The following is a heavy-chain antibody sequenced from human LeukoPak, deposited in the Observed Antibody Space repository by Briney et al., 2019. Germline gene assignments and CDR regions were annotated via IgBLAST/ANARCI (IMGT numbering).Heavy chain of an antibody. CDR3: ARDKSKRGSFDDY. D-gene: IGHD1-26*01. CDR1: GASISPNY. V-gene: IGHV4-39*07. Sequence: SETLSLTCTVSGASISPNYWGWIRQPPGKGLEWIGSIYYSGSTYYNPSLKSRVTISVNTSKNQFSLKLSPVTAADTAVYYCARDKSKRGSFDDYWGQGTLVTVSS. CDR2: IYYSGST. J-gene: IGHJ4*02.